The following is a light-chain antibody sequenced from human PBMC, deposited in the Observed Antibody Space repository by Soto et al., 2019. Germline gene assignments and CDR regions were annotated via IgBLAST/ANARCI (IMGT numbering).Light chain of an antibody. V-gene: IGKV3-20*01. CDR3: QQYSSSPWT. CDR2: GAS. J-gene: IGKJ1*01. Sequence: EIVLTQSPGTLSLSPRERATLSCRASQSVSSSYLAWYQQKPGQAPRLLIYGASSRATGIPDRFSGSGSGTDFTLTISRLEPEDFAVYYCQQYSSSPWTFGQGTKVDIK. CDR1: QSVSSSY.